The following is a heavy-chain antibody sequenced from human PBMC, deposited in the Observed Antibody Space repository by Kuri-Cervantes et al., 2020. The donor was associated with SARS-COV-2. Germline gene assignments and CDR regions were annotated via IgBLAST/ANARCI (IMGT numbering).Heavy chain of an antibody. CDR3: ATASAVVVPTNWFDP. D-gene: IGHD2-2*01. Sequence: GGSLRLSCAASGFTFSSYDMHGVRQAPAKGLEWVSVIYSGGSSTYYADSVKGRFTISRDNSKNTLYLQMNSMRAEDTAVYYCATASAVVVPTNWFDPWGQGTLVTFSS. V-gene: IGHV3-23*03. CDR1: GFTFSSYD. J-gene: IGHJ5*02. CDR2: IYSGGSST.